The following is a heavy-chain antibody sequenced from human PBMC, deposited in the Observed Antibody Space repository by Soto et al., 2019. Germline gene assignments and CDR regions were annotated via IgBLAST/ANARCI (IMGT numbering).Heavy chain of an antibody. V-gene: IGHV4-61*01. CDR2: IYYSGST. CDR3: ARGRIMITFGGVIDYHYYGMDV. Sequence: PSETLSLTCTVSGGSVSSGSYYWSWIRQPPGKGLEWIGYIYYSGSTNYNPSLKSRVTISVDTSKNQFSLKLSSVTAADTAVYYCARGRIMITFGGVIDYHYYGMDVWGQGTTVTVSS. CDR1: GGSVSSGSYY. D-gene: IGHD3-16*02. J-gene: IGHJ6*02.